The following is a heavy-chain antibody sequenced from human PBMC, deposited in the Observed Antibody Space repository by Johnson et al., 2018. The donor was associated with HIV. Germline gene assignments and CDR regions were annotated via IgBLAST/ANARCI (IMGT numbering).Heavy chain of an antibody. Sequence: VQLVESGGGVVQPGRSLRLSCAASRFTFSSYAMSWVRQAPGKGLEWVSAISGSGDSTYYADSVKGRFTISRDNSKNTLYLQMNSLRAEDTAVYYCAKGEGYCGGDCLDAFDIWGQGTMVTVSS. CDR2: ISGSGDST. D-gene: IGHD2-21*01. CDR3: AKGEGYCGGDCLDAFDI. CDR1: RFTFSSYA. J-gene: IGHJ3*02. V-gene: IGHV3-23*04.